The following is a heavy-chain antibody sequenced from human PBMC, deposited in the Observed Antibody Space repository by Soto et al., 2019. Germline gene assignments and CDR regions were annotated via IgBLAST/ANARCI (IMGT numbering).Heavy chain of an antibody. V-gene: IGHV1-46*01. Sequence: VKVSCKASGYTFTSYYMHWVRQAPGQGLEWMGIINPSGGNTSYAQKFQGRVTMTRDTSTSTVYMELSSLRSEDTAVYYCARAYGGVLMVYAIDYWGQGTLVTVSS. CDR3: ARAYGGVLMVYAIDY. D-gene: IGHD2-8*01. CDR1: GYTFTSYY. CDR2: INPSGGNT. J-gene: IGHJ4*02.